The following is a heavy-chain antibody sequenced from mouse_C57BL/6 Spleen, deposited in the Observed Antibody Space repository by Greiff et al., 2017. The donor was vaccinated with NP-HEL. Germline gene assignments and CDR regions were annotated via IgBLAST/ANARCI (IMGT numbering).Heavy chain of an antibody. D-gene: IGHD2-3*01. V-gene: IGHV1-76*01. Sequence: QVQLQQSGAELVRPGASVKLSCKASGYTFTDYYINWVKQRPGQGLEWIAMIYPGSGNTYYNEKFKGKATLTAEKSSSTAYLQLSRLTSGDSAVYFCAREDGYYALGDWGQGTTLTVSS. CDR1: GYTFTDYY. CDR2: IYPGSGNT. CDR3: AREDGYYALGD. J-gene: IGHJ2*01.